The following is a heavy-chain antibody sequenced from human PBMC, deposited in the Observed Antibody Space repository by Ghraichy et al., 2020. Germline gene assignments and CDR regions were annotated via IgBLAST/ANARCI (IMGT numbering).Heavy chain of an antibody. CDR1: GFTFSSYA. CDR3: PYHSLWFGKSMDV. J-gene: IGHJ6*02. CDR2: ISGSGGRT. D-gene: IGHD3-10*01. V-gene: IGHV3-23*01. Sequence: GGSLRLSCAASGFTFSSYAMSWVRQAPGKGLEWVSAISGSGGRTYYADSVKGRFTISRDNSKNTLYLQMNSLRAEDTAVYYCPYHSLWFGKSMDVWGQGTTVTVSS.